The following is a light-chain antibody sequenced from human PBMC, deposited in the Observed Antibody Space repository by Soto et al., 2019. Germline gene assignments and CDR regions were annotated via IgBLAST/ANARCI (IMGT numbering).Light chain of an antibody. CDR3: QSYGKV. CDR1: GGSIASNY. J-gene: IGLJ3*02. CDR2: EDK. Sequence: NFMLTQPFSVSESPGKTVTISCTRSGGSIASNYVQWYQQRPGSAPTTVIYEDKERPSGVPDRFSGSIDSSSNSASLTISGLKTEDEADSYCQSYGKVFGGGTKLTVL. V-gene: IGLV6-57*04.